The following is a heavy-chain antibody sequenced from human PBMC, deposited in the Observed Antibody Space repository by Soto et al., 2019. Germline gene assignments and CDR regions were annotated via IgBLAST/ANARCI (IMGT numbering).Heavy chain of an antibody. J-gene: IGHJ4*02. D-gene: IGHD2-2*01. V-gene: IGHV3-9*01. CDR3: AKDLTLFSKVEDTPAFDH. Sequence: GGSLRLSCAASGFTFDDYAMHWVRQAPGKGLEWVSGISWNSGTIGYADSVKGRLTISRDNAKNSLYLQMNSLGAEDTALYYCAKDLTLFSKVEDTPAFDHWGQGTQVTVSS. CDR1: GFTFDDYA. CDR2: ISWNSGTI.